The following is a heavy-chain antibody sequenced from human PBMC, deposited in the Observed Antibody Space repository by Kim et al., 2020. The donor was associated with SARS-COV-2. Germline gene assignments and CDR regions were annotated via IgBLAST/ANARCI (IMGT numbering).Heavy chain of an antibody. Sequence: ASVKVSCKASGYTFTAFSLHWVRQAPGHRLEWMGWINGASGNTKYSQNFQGRVTITRDTSARTAYMELSSLRSEDTAVYYCARGPGTTGTTGDWGQRTLVTVSS. D-gene: IGHD1-1*01. J-gene: IGHJ4*02. CDR3: ARGPGTTGTTGD. CDR1: GYTFTAFS. CDR2: INGASGNT. V-gene: IGHV1-3*01.